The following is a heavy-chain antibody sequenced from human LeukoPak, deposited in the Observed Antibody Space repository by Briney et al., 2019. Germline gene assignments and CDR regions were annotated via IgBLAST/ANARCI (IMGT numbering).Heavy chain of an antibody. CDR2: ISSSSGYI. CDR3: ARVEFGVPYCSSTSCYAH. Sequence: AGGSLRLSCAASGFTFSSYAMNWVRQAPGKGLEWVSSISSSSGYIFYADSVKGRFTISRDNSKNTLFLQMNSLRAEDTAIYYCARVEFGVPYCSSTSCYAHWGQGTLVTVSS. V-gene: IGHV3-21*01. J-gene: IGHJ4*02. D-gene: IGHD2-2*01. CDR1: GFTFSSYA.